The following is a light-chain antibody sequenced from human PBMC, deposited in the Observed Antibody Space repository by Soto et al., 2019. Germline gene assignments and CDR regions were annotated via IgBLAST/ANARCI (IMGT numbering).Light chain of an antibody. CDR1: QSVLYSSNNKNY. J-gene: IGKJ5*01. Sequence: DIVMTQSPDSLAVSLGERATINCKSSQSVLYSSNNKNYLAWYQQKPGQPPKLLIYWASTRESGVPDRFSGSGSGTDFPLTISRLQAEDVAVYYCQQYYSIPITFGQGTRLEIK. CDR2: WAS. CDR3: QQYYSIPIT. V-gene: IGKV4-1*01.